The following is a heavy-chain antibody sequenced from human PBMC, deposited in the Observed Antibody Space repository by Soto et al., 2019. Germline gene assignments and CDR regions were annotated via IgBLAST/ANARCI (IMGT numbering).Heavy chain of an antibody. D-gene: IGHD4-17*01. J-gene: IGHJ4*02. CDR2: IKQDGSGK. CDR3: ERAGTTVTTAGGLD. V-gene: IGHV3-7*01. CDR1: GFTFSSYW. Sequence: GGSLRLSCAASGFTFSSYWMSWVRQAPGKGLEWVANIKQDGSGKYYVDSVKGRFTISRDNAKNSLYLQMNSLRAEDTAVYYCERAGTTVTTAGGLDWGQGTLVTVSS.